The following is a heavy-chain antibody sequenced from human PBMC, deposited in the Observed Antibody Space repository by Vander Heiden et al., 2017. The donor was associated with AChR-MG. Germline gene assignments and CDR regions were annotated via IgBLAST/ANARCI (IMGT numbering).Heavy chain of an antibody. Sequence: QVQLVQSGAEVKKPGASVKVSCKASGYTFTSYDINWVRQATGQGLEWMGWMNPNSGNTGYAQKFQGRVTMTRNTSISTAYMELSSLRSEDTAVYYCARIDTAMVTFYYYYYGMDVWGQGTTVTVSS. CDR2: MNPNSGNT. V-gene: IGHV1-8*01. CDR1: GYTFTSYD. CDR3: ARIDTAMVTFYYYYYGMDV. J-gene: IGHJ6*02. D-gene: IGHD5-18*01.